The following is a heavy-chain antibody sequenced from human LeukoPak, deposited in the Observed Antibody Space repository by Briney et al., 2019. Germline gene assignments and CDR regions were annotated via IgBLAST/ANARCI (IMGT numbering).Heavy chain of an antibody. CDR1: NDSISNYY. CDR3: ARGGYSYGIGFDC. Sequence: LETLSLTCTVSNDSISNYYWSWIRQPPGKGLEWIGYIYYSGSTNYYPSLKSRVTMSIDTSKSQFSLKLRSVTAADTAVYYCARGGYSYGIGFDCWGQRALVTVSS. CDR2: IYYSGST. J-gene: IGHJ4*02. D-gene: IGHD5-18*01. V-gene: IGHV4-59*01.